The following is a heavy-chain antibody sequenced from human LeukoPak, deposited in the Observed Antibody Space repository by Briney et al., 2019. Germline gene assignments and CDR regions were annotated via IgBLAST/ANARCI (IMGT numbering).Heavy chain of an antibody. CDR1: GYTFTSYG. J-gene: IGHJ5*02. V-gene: IGHV1-18*01. Sequence: GASVKVSCKASGYTFTSYGISWVRQAPGQGLEWMGRISAYNGNTNYAQKLQGRVAMTTDTSTSTAYMELRSLRSDDTAVYYCARTLGDYVWGGYRLRRFDPWGQGTLVTVSS. CDR2: ISAYNGNT. D-gene: IGHD3-16*02. CDR3: ARTLGDYVWGGYRLRRFDP.